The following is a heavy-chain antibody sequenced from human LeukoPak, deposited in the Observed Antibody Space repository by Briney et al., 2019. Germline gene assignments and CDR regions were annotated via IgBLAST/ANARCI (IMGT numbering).Heavy chain of an antibody. CDR2: ISSGGSTI. J-gene: IGHJ4*02. CDR3: AREPFDS. V-gene: IGHV3-48*03. CDR1: GFTFSSYE. Sequence: GASLRLSCAASGFTFSSYEMNWVRQAPGKGLEWVSYISSGGSTIYQADSVKGRFTISRDNAKNSLYLQMNSLRVEDTAVYYCAREPFDSWGQGTLVTVSS.